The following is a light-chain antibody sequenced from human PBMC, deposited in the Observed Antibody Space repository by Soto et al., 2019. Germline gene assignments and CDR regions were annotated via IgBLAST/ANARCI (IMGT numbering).Light chain of an antibody. Sequence: DIQMTQSPSSLSSSVGDIVTITCRASQYISTYLNWYRQKSGKAPEVLIYSASTLQSGVPSRFSGRGSGTDFTLTIIGLQSEDFATYYCQQSYTTPRTFGAGTKVDIK. J-gene: IGKJ4*02. V-gene: IGKV1-39*01. CDR1: QYISTY. CDR3: QQSYTTPRT. CDR2: SAS.